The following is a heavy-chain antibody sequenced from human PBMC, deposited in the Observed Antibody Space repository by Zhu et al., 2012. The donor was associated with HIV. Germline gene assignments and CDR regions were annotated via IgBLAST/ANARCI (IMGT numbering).Heavy chain of an antibody. J-gene: IGHJ5*02. CDR2: ISWNSGSI. CDR3: AKDSGSGYDLGGWFDP. D-gene: IGHD5-12*01. CDR1: GFTFDDYA. V-gene: IGHV3-9*03. Sequence: EVQLVESGGGLVQPGRSLRLSCAASGFTFDDYAMHWVRQAPGKGLEWVSGISWNSGSIGYADSVKGRFTISRDNAKNSLYLQMNSLRAEDMALYYCAKDSGSGYDLGGWFDPWGQGTLVTVSS.